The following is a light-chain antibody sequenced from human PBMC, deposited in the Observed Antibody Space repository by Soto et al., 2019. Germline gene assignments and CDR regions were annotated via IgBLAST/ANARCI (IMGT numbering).Light chain of an antibody. CDR1: SSDVGGYNY. V-gene: IGLV2-8*01. CDR3: NSYAGTNLGVV. J-gene: IGLJ3*02. CDR2: EVS. Sequence: QSVLTQPPSASGSPGQSVTISCTGTSSDVGGYNYVSWYQHHPGKAPKLIIFEVSKRPSGVPDRFSGSKSGNTASLTVSGLQAEDEADYYCNSYAGTNLGVVFGGGTKLTVL.